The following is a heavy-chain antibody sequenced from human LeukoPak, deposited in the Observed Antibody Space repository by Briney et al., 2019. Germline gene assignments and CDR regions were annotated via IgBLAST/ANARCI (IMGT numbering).Heavy chain of an antibody. V-gene: IGHV4-38-2*02. D-gene: IGHD3-3*01. CDR3: ARIPHSDAILGVILHYFDF. J-gene: IGHJ4*02. Sequence: SETLSLTCTVSGSSISSGYYWGWIRQPPGKGLEWIGSIFYSGNTFYNPSLRSRVTISVDTSNNQFSLTLHSVTAADTAVYYCARIPHSDAILGVILHYFDFWGQGALVTVSS. CDR1: GSSISSGYY. CDR2: IFYSGNT.